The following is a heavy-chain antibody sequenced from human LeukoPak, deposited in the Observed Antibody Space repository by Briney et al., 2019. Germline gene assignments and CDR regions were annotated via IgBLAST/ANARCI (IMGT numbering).Heavy chain of an antibody. V-gene: IGHV7-4-1*02. CDR2: INTNTGNP. Sequence: RASVKVSCKASGYTFTNYAMNWVRQAPGQGLEWMGWINTNTGNPTYAQGFTGRFVFSLDTSVSTAYLQISSLKAEDTAMYYCARERRSSSPGEQQLVRAFDIWGQGTMVTVSS. J-gene: IGHJ3*02. CDR1: GYTFTNYA. D-gene: IGHD6-13*01. CDR3: ARERRSSSPGEQQLVRAFDI.